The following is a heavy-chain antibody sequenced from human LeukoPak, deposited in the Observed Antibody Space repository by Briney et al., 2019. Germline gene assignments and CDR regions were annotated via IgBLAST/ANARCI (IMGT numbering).Heavy chain of an antibody. Sequence: PGGSLRLSCAASGFTFSDYYMSWIRQAPGKGLEWVSYISSSGSTIYYADSVKGRFTISRDNSKNTLYLQMNSLRAEDTAVYYCAKRAEQAYYYYMDVWGKGTTVTVSS. CDR2: ISSSGSTI. CDR1: GFTFSDYY. CDR3: AKRAEQAYYYYMDV. V-gene: IGHV3-11*01. J-gene: IGHJ6*03. D-gene: IGHD1/OR15-1a*01.